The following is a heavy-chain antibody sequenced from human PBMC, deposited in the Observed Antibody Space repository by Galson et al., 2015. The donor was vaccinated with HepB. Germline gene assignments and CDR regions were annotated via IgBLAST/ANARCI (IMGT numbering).Heavy chain of an antibody. D-gene: IGHD5-18*01. CDR1: GFTFRSYA. CDR2: ISRNGGST. J-gene: IGHJ4*02. CDR3: VKGALGMRYSYGWAGDY. Sequence: FLRLSCAASGFTFRSYAMHWVRQAPGKGLEYVSAISRNGGSTYYADSVKGRFTISRDNSKNTLYLQMSSLRAEDTAVYYCVKGALGMRYSYGWAGDYWGQGTLVTVSS. V-gene: IGHV3-64D*06.